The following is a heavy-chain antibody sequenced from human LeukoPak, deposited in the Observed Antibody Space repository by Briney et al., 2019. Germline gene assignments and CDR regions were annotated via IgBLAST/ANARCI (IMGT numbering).Heavy chain of an antibody. V-gene: IGHV1-24*01. CDR3: ATLDSYYDNSGRPLIPD. Sequence: ALLKVSCNISGYTLTDFSMHWVRQAPGKGLEWMGGFNREDDEPIYAPHFRGRVTVTEDTSTDTAYMELSSLRSEDTAVYYCATLDSYYDNSGRPLIPDWGQGTLVTVSS. CDR1: GYTLTDFS. J-gene: IGHJ4*02. CDR2: FNREDDEP. D-gene: IGHD3-22*01.